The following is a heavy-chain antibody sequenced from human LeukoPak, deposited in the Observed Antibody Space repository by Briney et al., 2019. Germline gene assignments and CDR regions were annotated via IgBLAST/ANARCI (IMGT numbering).Heavy chain of an antibody. CDR1: GFTLSSYE. CDR3: ARVFVGENFDY. J-gene: IGHJ4*02. V-gene: IGHV3-48*03. Sequence: GVSLRLSCAASGFTLSSYEMNWGRQAPGKGLEWLSYISYTGSNKYYADSVKGRFTISRDNAKNSLYLQMNSLRAEDTAVYFCARVFVGENFDYWGQGTLVTVSS. CDR2: ISYTGSNK. D-gene: IGHD3-10*02.